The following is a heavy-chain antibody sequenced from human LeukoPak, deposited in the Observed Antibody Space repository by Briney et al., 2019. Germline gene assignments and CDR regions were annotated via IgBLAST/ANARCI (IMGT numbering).Heavy chain of an antibody. Sequence: SVKVSCKASGGTFSSYAISWVRQAPGQGLEWMGGIIPIFGTANYAQKFQGRVTITADESTSTAYMELSSLISEDTAVYYCARDALKDGYNYVGYWGQGTLVTVSS. V-gene: IGHV1-69*13. CDR3: ARDALKDGYNYVGY. CDR1: GGTFSSYA. J-gene: IGHJ4*02. CDR2: IIPIFGTA. D-gene: IGHD5-24*01.